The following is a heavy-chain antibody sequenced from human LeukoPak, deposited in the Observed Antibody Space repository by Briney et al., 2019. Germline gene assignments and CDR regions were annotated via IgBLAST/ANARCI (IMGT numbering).Heavy chain of an antibody. Sequence: ASVKVSCTASGYTFTGYYIHWVRQAPGQGLEWMGWINPNSGGTHYAQKFQGRVTMTKDTSISTAYMELRRLRSDDTAVYYCASINCNNGVCYNFDYWGQGTLVTVSS. J-gene: IGHJ4*02. CDR1: GYTFTGYY. CDR3: ASINCNNGVCYNFDY. D-gene: IGHD2-8*01. CDR2: INPNSGGT. V-gene: IGHV1-2*02.